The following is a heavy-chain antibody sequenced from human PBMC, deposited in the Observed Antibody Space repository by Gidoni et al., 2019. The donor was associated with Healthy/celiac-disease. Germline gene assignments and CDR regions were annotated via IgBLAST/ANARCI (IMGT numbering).Heavy chain of an antibody. CDR1: GDSISSYY. D-gene: IGHD6-13*01. V-gene: IGHV4-59*08. CDR3: AKVNSSSWYDAFDI. CDR2: IYYSGST. Sequence: QVQLQESGPGLVKPSESLSLTCTVSGDSISSYYWSWIRQPPGKGLEWIGYIYYSGSTNYNPSLKSRVTISVDTSKNQFSLKLSSVTAADTAVYYCAKVNSSSWYDAFDIWGQGTMVTVSS. J-gene: IGHJ3*02.